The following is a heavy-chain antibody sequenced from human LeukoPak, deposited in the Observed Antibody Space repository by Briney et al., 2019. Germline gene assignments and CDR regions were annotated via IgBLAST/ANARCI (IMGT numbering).Heavy chain of an antibody. V-gene: IGHV3-7*01. D-gene: IGHD3-10*01. J-gene: IGHJ4*02. CDR3: ARVQGYYYASGSSYYFDY. Sequence: GGSLRLSCAASGFTFSSYWMSWVRQAPGKGLEWVANIKQDGSEKYYVDSVRGRFTISRDNAKNSLYLQMNSLRAEDTAVYYCARVQGYYYASGSSYYFDYWGQGTLVTVSS. CDR1: GFTFSSYW. CDR2: IKQDGSEK.